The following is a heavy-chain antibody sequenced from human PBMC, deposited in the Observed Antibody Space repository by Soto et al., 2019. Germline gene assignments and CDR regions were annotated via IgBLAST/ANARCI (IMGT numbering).Heavy chain of an antibody. CDR1: GGSFSGYY. CDR2: INHSGST. V-gene: IGHV4-34*01. Sequence: PSETLSLTCAVYGGSFSGYYWSWIRQPPGKGLEWIGEINHSGSTNYNPSLKSRVTISVDTSKNQFSLKLSSVTAEDTAVYYCAKGVGGVFPDTRTFDYWGQGTLVTVSS. CDR3: AKGVGGVFPDTRTFDY. D-gene: IGHD2-8*02. J-gene: IGHJ4*02.